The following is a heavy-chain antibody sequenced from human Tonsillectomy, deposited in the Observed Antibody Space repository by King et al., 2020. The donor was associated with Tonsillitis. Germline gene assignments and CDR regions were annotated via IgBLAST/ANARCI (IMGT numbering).Heavy chain of an antibody. V-gene: IGHV3-23*04. CDR1: GFTFNSYA. Sequence: VQLVESGGGLVQPGGSLRLSCAASGFTFNSYAMSWVRQAPGKGLEWVSALGGGGFTTYYADSVKGRFTISRDNSKNTLYLQIHSLRAEDTAVYYCARGRGYGGYDIDYWGQGTLVTVSS. J-gene: IGHJ4*02. CDR3: ARGRGYGGYDIDY. CDR2: LGGGGFTT. D-gene: IGHD5-12*01.